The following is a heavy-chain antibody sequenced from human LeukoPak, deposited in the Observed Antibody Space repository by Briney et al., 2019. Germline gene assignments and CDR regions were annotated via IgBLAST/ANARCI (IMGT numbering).Heavy chain of an antibody. V-gene: IGHV3-49*03. CDR2: TRSSAYGGTT. CDR3: AKARLLGGFDS. Sequence: GGSLRLSCTTSGFTFSDYLMSWFRQAPGKGLEWVGFTRSSAYGGTTEYAASVKGRFTISRDNSKSIAYLQMASLKTEDTAVYYCAKARLLGGFDSWGKETLVTVS. J-gene: IGHJ5*01. CDR1: GFTFSDYL. D-gene: IGHD6-6*01.